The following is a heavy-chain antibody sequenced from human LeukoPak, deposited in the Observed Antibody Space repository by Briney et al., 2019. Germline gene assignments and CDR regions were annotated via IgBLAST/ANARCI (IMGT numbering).Heavy chain of an antibody. CDR3: ARGATGTTFYHWFDP. CDR2: IIPMYRTP. J-gene: IGHJ5*02. D-gene: IGHD1-7*01. V-gene: IGHV1-69*05. CDR1: GGTFGIYG. Sequence: SVKVSCKASGGTFGIYGMSWVRQAPGQGLEWMGGIIPMYRTPTYAERFQGRVTITTDDSARTVYMELSSLRSEDTAVYYCARGATGTTFYHWFDPWGQGTLVTVSS.